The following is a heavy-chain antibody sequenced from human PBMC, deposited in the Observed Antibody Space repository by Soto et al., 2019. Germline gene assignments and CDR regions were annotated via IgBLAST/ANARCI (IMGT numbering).Heavy chain of an antibody. Sequence: GGSLRLSCAASGFTFSSYAMSWVRQAPGKGLEWVSAISGSGGTTYYADSVRGRFTFSRDNSKNTLYLQMNSLRAEDTAVYYCAKTANGWFSAFDIWGQGTMVTVSS. D-gene: IGHD6-19*01. J-gene: IGHJ3*02. CDR2: ISGSGGTT. V-gene: IGHV3-23*01. CDR1: GFTFSSYA. CDR3: AKTANGWFSAFDI.